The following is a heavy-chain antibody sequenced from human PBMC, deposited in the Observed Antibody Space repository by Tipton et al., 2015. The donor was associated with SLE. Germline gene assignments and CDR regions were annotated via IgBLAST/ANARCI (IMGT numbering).Heavy chain of an antibody. CDR3: AKDMFYSPLDY. CDR1: GFTVSTNY. CDR2: ISGSGGST. V-gene: IGHV3-23*01. D-gene: IGHD3-10*02. Sequence: SLRLSCAASGFTVSTNYMSWVRQAPGKGLEWVSAISGSGGSTYYADSVKGRFTISRDNSKNTLYLQMNSLRAEDTAVYYCAKDMFYSPLDYWGQGTLVTVSS. J-gene: IGHJ4*02.